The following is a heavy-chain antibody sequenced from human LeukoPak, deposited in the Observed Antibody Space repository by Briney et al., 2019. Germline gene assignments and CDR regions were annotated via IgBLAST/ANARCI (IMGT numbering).Heavy chain of an antibody. CDR3: AKAAIRYTTRWNNFDY. Sequence: GGSLRLSCAASGFTFSSYAMHWVRQAPGKGLEWVSLISWDGGNIYYADSMKGRFTISRDNSKNSLYLQMNSLRAEDSAFYYCAKAAIRYTTRWNNFDYWGQGTLVTVSS. CDR1: GFTFSSYA. CDR2: ISWDGGNI. V-gene: IGHV3-43D*03. D-gene: IGHD2-2*02. J-gene: IGHJ4*02.